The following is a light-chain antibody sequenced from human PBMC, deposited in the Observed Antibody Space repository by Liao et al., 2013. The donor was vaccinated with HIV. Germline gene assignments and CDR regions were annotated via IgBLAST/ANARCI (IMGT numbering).Light chain of an antibody. CDR3: QSADSSGIFWV. V-gene: IGLV3-25*03. J-gene: IGLJ3*02. Sequence: SYELTQSPSVSVSPGQTARITCSGDELPKQYAYWYQQKPGQAPVVVIYKDSERPSGIPERFSGSSSGTTVTLTISGVQAEDEADYHCQSADSSGIFWVFGGGTKLTVL. CDR1: ELPKQY. CDR2: KDS.